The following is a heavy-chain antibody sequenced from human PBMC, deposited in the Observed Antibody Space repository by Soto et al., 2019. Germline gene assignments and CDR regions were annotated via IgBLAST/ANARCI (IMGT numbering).Heavy chain of an antibody. CDR2: IYPEDSET. J-gene: IGHJ6*02. CDR1: GDDFSTYW. Sequence: GESLKISCRGSGDDFSTYWIGWVRQVPGRGLEWMGIIYPEDSETKYSPSFQGQVTISADKSISTAYLQWSSLKASDTAMYYCARRVRAGGMDVWGQGTTVTVSS. CDR3: ARRVRAGGMDV. V-gene: IGHV5-51*01.